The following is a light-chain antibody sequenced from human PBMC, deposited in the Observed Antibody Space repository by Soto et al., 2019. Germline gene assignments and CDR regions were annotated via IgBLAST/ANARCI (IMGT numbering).Light chain of an antibody. CDR3: QQYNNWPLT. V-gene: IGKV3-15*01. CDR2: GTS. Sequence: EIVMTQSPATLSVSPGERATLTCRASPSVSSDLAWYQQKPGQSPRLLIYGTSTRATDIPARFSGSGSGTEFTLTISSLQSEDFAVYYCQQYNNWPLTFGPGTKVDI. J-gene: IGKJ3*01. CDR1: PSVSSD.